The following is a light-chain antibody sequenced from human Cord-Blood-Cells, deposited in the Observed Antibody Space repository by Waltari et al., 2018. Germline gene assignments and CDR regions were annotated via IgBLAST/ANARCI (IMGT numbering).Light chain of an antibody. V-gene: IGLV1-40*01. CDR2: GNS. CDR3: QSYDSSLSGYV. Sequence: QSVLTQPPSVSGAPGQRVTISCTGRSSNIGAGCDVHWYQHLPGTAPKLLIYGNSNRPSGVPDRFSGSKSGTSASLAITGLQAEDEADYYCQSYDSSLSGYVFGTGTKVTVL. CDR1: SSNIGAGCD. J-gene: IGLJ1*01.